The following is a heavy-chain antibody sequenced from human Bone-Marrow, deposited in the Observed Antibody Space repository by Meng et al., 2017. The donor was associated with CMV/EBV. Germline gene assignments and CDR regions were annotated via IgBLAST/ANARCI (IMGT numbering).Heavy chain of an antibody. Sequence: YYWSWIRQTPGKGLEWIGEINHSGSTNYNPSLKSRVTISVDTSKNQFSLKLSSVTAADTAVYYCARGGRKSTIFGVVSILGTYFDLWGRGTLVTVSS. CDR1: YY. J-gene: IGHJ2*01. CDR2: INHSGST. CDR3: ARGGRKSTIFGVVSILGTYFDL. V-gene: IGHV4-34*01. D-gene: IGHD3-3*01.